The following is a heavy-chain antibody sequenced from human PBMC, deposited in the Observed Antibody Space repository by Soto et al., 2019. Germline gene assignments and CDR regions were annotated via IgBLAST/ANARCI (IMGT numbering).Heavy chain of an antibody. D-gene: IGHD3-10*01. V-gene: IGHV4-31*03. Sequence: TLSLTCTVSSGSFSSGVCYWNWIRQHPGKGLEWIGYIHYSGFTYYNPSLKSRVTISLDTSKNQLSLNLTSVTAADTAVYYCARGSSYYNLNYWGQGTQVTVSS. CDR2: IHYSGFT. J-gene: IGHJ4*02. CDR3: ARGSSYYNLNY. CDR1: SGSFSSGVCY.